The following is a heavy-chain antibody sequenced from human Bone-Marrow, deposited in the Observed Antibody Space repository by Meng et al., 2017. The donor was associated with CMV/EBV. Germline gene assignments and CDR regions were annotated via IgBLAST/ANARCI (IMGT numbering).Heavy chain of an antibody. V-gene: IGHV1-18*01. Sequence: VASKASGYTFAGYGISWVRQAPGQELEWMGRINTYNRNTNYAQKLQGRVTMTTDTSTSTAYMELRSLSSADTAVYSCARGVGATSDYWGQGTLVTVSS. CDR3: ARGVGATSDY. J-gene: IGHJ4*02. D-gene: IGHD1-26*01. CDR1: GYTFAGYG. CDR2: INTYNRNT.